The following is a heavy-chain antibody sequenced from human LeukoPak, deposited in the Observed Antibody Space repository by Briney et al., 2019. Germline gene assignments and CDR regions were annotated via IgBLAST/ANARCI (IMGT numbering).Heavy chain of an antibody. CDR1: GGSISSSNW. CDR2: INHSGST. V-gene: IGHV4-4*02. J-gene: IGHJ4*02. Sequence: SGTLSLTCAVSGGSISSSNWWSWVRQPPGKGLEWIGEINHSGSTNYNPSLKSRVTISVDTSKNQFSLKLSSVTAADTAVYYCARGRGSGWYLGRLDYWGQGTLVTVSS. CDR3: ARGRGSGWYLGRLDY. D-gene: IGHD6-19*01.